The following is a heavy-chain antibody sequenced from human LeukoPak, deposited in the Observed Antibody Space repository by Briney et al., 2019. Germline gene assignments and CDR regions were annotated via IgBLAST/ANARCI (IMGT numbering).Heavy chain of an antibody. Sequence: PSETLSLTCAVYGGSFSGYYWSWIRQPPGKGLEWIGEINHSGSTNYNPSLKSRVTISVDTSKNQFSLKLSSVTAADTAVYYCARAPYDILPGYYSFDYWGQGTLVTVSS. CDR2: INHSGST. V-gene: IGHV4-34*01. CDR3: ARAPYDILPGYYSFDY. CDR1: GGSFSGYY. D-gene: IGHD3-9*01. J-gene: IGHJ4*02.